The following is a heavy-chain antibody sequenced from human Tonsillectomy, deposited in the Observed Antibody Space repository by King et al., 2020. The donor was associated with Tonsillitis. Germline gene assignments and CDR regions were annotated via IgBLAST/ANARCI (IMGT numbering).Heavy chain of an antibody. D-gene: IGHD4-17*01. CDR2: ISYDGSNK. V-gene: IGHV3-30*18. Sequence: VQLVESGGGVVQPGRSLRLSCAASGFPFRSYGMHWVRQAPGKGLEWVAVISYDGSNKNYVDSVKGRFTISRDNSKNTLYLQMNSLRSEDTAVYYCAKTNRLYGDYGMDVWGQGTTVTVSS. CDR3: AKTNRLYGDYGMDV. CDR1: GFPFRSYG. J-gene: IGHJ6*02.